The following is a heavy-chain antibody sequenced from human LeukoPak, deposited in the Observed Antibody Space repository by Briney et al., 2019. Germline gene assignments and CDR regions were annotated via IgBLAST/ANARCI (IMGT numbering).Heavy chain of an antibody. Sequence: SETLSLTCAVSGGSIRSDGYYWSWIRQHPGKGLEWIGYIYYSGVTYYNPSLKSRVTISVDTSTNQLSLKLSSVTAADSAVYYCAREGAYCGGDCYLDYWGQGTLVIVSS. V-gene: IGHV4-31*11. CDR1: GGSIRSDGYY. CDR3: AREGAYCGGDCYLDY. J-gene: IGHJ4*02. CDR2: IYYSGVT. D-gene: IGHD2-21*02.